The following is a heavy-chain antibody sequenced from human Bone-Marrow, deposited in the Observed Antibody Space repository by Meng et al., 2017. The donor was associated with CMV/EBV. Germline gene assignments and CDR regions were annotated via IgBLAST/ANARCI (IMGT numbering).Heavy chain of an antibody. CDR3: ARELYYYDSSGYFDY. V-gene: IGHV4-34*01. Sequence: SQTLSLTCAVYGGSFSGYYWSWIRQPPGKGLEWSGEINHSGSTNYNPSLKSRVTISVDTSKNQFSLKLSSVTAADTAVYYCARELYYYDSSGYFDYWGQGTLVTVSS. CDR1: GGSFSGYY. D-gene: IGHD3-22*01. CDR2: INHSGST. J-gene: IGHJ4*02.